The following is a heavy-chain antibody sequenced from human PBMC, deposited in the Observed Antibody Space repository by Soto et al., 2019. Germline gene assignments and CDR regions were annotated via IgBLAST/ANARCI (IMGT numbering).Heavy chain of an antibody. D-gene: IGHD1-26*01. Sequence: QVQLQESGPGLVKPSQTLSLTCTVSGGSISSGGYYWSWIRQHPGKGLEWIGYIYYSGSTYYNPSLTSRVTISVDTSKNQFSLKLSSVTAADTAVYYCARGFWGELLTFDYWGQGTLVTVSS. CDR1: GGSISSGGYY. CDR2: IYYSGST. V-gene: IGHV4-31*03. CDR3: ARGFWGELLTFDY. J-gene: IGHJ4*02.